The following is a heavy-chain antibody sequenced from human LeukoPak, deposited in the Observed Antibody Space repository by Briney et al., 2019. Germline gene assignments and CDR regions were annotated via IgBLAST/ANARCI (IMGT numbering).Heavy chain of an antibody. D-gene: IGHD6-13*01. CDR3: ARGSSSSWYTPYGMDV. CDR1: GYSFTNYW. J-gene: IGHJ6*02. Sequence: GESLKISCKGSGYSFTNYWIGWVRPMPGKGLEWMGIIYPADSNTRYSPSFQGQVTISADKSISTAYLQWSSLKASDTAMYYCARGSSSSWYTPYGMDVWGQGTTVTVSS. CDR2: IYPADSNT. V-gene: IGHV5-51*01.